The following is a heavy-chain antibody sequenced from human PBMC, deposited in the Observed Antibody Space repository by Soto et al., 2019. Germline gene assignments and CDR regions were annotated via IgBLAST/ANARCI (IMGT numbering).Heavy chain of an antibody. CDR1: GFTFSDYY. Sequence: PGGSLRLSXAASGFTFSDYYINWIRQAPGKGLEWVSYISSSSTYTSYADSVKGRFTISRDNVKNSLFLQMNSLRAEDTAVYYCARVRGILRSHDAFDIWGQGTMVTVS. J-gene: IGHJ3*02. D-gene: IGHD4-17*01. CDR3: ARVRGILRSHDAFDI. CDR2: ISSSSTYT. V-gene: IGHV3-11*06.